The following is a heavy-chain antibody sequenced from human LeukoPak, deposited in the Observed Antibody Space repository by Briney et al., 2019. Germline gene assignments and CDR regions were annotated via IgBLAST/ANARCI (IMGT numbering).Heavy chain of an antibody. D-gene: IGHD6-13*01. CDR1: GYTLTELS. CDR2: FYPEDGET. Sequence: ASVKLSCNVSGYTLTELSMHWVRQPPGKGLEWMGGFYPEDGETIYAQRFQGRVTMTEDTSTDTAYMELSSLRSEDTAVYYCATGAAAGPIDYWGQGTLVTVSS. CDR3: ATGAAAGPIDY. J-gene: IGHJ4*02. V-gene: IGHV1-24*01.